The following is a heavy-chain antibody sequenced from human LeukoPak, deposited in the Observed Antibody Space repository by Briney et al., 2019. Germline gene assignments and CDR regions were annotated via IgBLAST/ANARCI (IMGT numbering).Heavy chain of an antibody. CDR3: ARVCSTSCPGGDPYYYGMDV. Sequence: ASVKVSCKASGYTFTSYYMHWVRQAPGQGLEWMGIINPSGGSTSYAQKFQGRVTMTRDTSTSTVYMELSSLRSEDTAVYYCARVCSTSCPGGDPYYYGMDVWGQGTTVTVSS. J-gene: IGHJ6*02. D-gene: IGHD2-2*01. CDR1: GYTFTSYY. V-gene: IGHV1-46*01. CDR2: INPSGGST.